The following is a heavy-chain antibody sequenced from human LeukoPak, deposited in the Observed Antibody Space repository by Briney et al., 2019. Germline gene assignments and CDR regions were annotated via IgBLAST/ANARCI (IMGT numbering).Heavy chain of an antibody. D-gene: IGHD1-26*01. J-gene: IGHJ4*02. CDR2: IYYSGST. CDR3: ARDLGELDY. V-gene: IGHV4-39*07. CDR1: GGSISSSNYY. Sequence: SETLSLTCTVSGGSISSSNYYWGWIRQPPGKGLEWIGSIYYSGSTYYSPSLKSRVTISVDTSKNQFSLKLSSVTAADTAVYYCARDLGELDYWGQGTLVTVSS.